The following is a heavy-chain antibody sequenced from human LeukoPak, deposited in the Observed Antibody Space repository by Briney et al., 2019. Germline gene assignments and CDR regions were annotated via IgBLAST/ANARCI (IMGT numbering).Heavy chain of an antibody. Sequence: PGGSLRLSCAASGFTFSSYAVSWVRQAPGKGLEWVSAISGSGGGTYYADSVKGRFTISRENSKNMVYLQMNSLSTEDTAVYYCAKTTTGYSSGRYPGWPVDYWGQGTLVTVSS. D-gene: IGHD6-19*01. CDR1: GFTFSSYA. J-gene: IGHJ4*02. CDR3: AKTTTGYSSGRYPGWPVDY. CDR2: ISGSGGGT. V-gene: IGHV3-23*01.